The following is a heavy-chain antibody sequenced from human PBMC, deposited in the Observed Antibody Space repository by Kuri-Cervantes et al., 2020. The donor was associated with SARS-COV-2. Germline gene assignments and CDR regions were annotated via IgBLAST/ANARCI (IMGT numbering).Heavy chain of an antibody. CDR2: IYHSGST. Sequence: GSLRLSCTVSGGSISSYYWSWIRQPPGKGLEWIGSIYHSGSTYYNPSLKSRVTISVDTSKNQFSLKLSSVTAADTAVYYCARGGGSYPYYYYYMDVWGKGTTVTVSS. CDR3: ARGGGSYPYYYYYMDV. J-gene: IGHJ6*03. CDR1: GGSISSYY. V-gene: IGHV4-59*12. D-gene: IGHD1-26*01.